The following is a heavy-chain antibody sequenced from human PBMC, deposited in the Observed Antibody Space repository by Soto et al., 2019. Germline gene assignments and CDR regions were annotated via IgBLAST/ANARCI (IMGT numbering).Heavy chain of an antibody. CDR3: ARDLRGYSNWFHP. D-gene: IGHD3-22*01. J-gene: IGHJ5*02. CDR2: INPNSGGT. CDR1: GYTFNDYY. V-gene: IGHV1-2*02. Sequence: GASVKVSCKTSGYTFNDYYMHWVRQAPGQGLEWLGWINPNSGGTDYAQNFQGRVTLTGDTSINTTYMQLSSLASGDTAMYYCARDLRGYSNWFHPWGQGTLVTV.